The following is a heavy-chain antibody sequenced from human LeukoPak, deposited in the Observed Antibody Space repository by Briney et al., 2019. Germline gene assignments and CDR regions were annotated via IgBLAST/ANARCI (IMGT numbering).Heavy chain of an antibody. CDR2: INHSGST. J-gene: IGHJ6*03. V-gene: IGHV4-34*01. Sequence: SETLSLTCAVYGGPFSGYYWSWIRQPPGKGLEWIGEINHSGSTNYNPSLKSRVTISVDTSKNQFSLKLSSVTAADTAVYYCARNLRRRSGHYYYYMDVWGKGTTVTVSS. CDR1: GGPFSGYY. CDR3: ARNLRRRSGHYYYYMDV.